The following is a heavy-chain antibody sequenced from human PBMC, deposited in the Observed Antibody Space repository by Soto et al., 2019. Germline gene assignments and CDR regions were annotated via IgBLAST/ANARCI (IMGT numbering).Heavy chain of an antibody. J-gene: IGHJ4*02. D-gene: IGHD3-9*01. Sequence: SETLSLTCTVSGGSISSYYWSWIRQPPGKGLEWIGYIYYSGSTNYNPSLKSRVTISVDTSKNQFSLKLSSVTAADTAVYYCARLVHYDILTGAQYYFDYWGQGTLVTVSS. CDR1: GGSISSYY. CDR3: ARLVHYDILTGAQYYFDY. CDR2: IYYSGST. V-gene: IGHV4-59*08.